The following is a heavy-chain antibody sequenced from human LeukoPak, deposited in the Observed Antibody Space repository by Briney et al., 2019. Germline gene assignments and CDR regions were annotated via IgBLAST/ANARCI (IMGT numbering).Heavy chain of an antibody. V-gene: IGHV3-48*02. CDR1: GFSFTDYP. CDR3: ATDIRYAFDY. D-gene: IGHD3-9*01. J-gene: IGHJ4*02. Sequence: GGSLRLCCATSGFSFTDYPMNWVRQAPGQGLEWISNIRTTAEGAKYAYYADSVKGRVTISRDDGKNTLYLHMNSLRDDDTAVYYCATDIRYAFDYWGQGILVTVSS. CDR2: IRTTAEGAKYA.